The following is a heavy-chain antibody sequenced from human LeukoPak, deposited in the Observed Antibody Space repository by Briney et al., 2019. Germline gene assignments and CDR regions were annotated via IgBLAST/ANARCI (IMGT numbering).Heavy chain of an antibody. J-gene: IGHJ4*02. Sequence: PGGSLRLSCAASGFTFSSHGMHWVRQAPGKGLEWVTFIRYDGTNKYYADSVKGRFTISRDNSKNTLYLQMNSLRTEDTAVYYCVRLTAAGRRTDFDYWGQGTLVTVSS. CDR1: GFTFSSHG. D-gene: IGHD6-13*01. V-gene: IGHV3-30*02. CDR3: VRLTAAGRRTDFDY. CDR2: IRYDGTNK.